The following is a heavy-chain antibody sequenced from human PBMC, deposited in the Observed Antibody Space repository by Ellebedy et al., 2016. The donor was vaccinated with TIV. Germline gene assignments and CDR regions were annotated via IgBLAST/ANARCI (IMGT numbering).Heavy chain of an antibody. J-gene: IGHJ6*02. CDR3: AREMVAPGPDDYYYGMDV. V-gene: IGHV3-33*01. CDR2: VRYDGNYK. CDR1: GFTFMSYG. D-gene: IGHD2-15*01. Sequence: GESLKISCASSGFTFMSYGMHWLRQAPGKGLEWVAVVRYDGNYKRVADSVRGRFTISRDNSKSTISLQMNSLRAEDTAIYYCAREMVAPGPDDYYYGMDVWGQGTTVTVSS.